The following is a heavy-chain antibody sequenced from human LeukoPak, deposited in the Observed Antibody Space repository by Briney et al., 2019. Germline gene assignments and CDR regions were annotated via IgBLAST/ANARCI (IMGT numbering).Heavy chain of an antibody. Sequence: GGSLRLSCAASGFRFNTYWMSWVRQAPGKGLEWVANIKQVGNEKYYADSVKGRFTISRDKGKNSLDLQMNSLRADDTAVYYCARDTLGEGEDANYAVYYFDYWGQGTVVTVSS. CDR1: GFRFNTYW. V-gene: IGHV3-7*01. J-gene: IGHJ4*02. CDR2: IKQVGNEK. D-gene: IGHD4/OR15-4a*01. CDR3: ARDTLGEGEDANYAVYYFDY.